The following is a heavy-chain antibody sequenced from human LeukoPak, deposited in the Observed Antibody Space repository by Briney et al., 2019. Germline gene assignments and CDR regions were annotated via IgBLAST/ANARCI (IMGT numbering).Heavy chain of an antibody. CDR2: IYYSGST. Sequence: PSETLSLTCTVSGGSISSGGYYWSWIRQHPGKGLEWIGYIYYSGSTYHNPSLKSRVTISVDTSKTQFSLKLSSVTAADTAVYYCARRDSSGYYDYWGQGTLVTVSS. D-gene: IGHD3-22*01. CDR3: ARRDSSGYYDY. V-gene: IGHV4-31*03. CDR1: GGSISSGGYY. J-gene: IGHJ4*02.